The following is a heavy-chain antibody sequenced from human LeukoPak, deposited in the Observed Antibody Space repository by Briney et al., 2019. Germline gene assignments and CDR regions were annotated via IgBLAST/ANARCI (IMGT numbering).Heavy chain of an antibody. CDR3: ATQTGYYYYYYMDV. CDR1: GYTLTELS. J-gene: IGHJ6*03. D-gene: IGHD1-14*01. V-gene: IGHV1-24*01. CDR2: FDPEDGET. Sequence: ASVKVSCKVSGYTLTELSMHWARQAPGKGLEWMGGFDPEDGETIYAQKFQGRVTMTEDTSTDTAYMELSSLRSEDTAVYYCATQTGYYYYYYMDVWGKGTTVTVSS.